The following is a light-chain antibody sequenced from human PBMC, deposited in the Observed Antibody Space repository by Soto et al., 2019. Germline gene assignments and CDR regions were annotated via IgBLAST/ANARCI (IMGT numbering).Light chain of an antibody. CDR1: QTVRNNY. J-gene: IGKJ1*01. CDR3: QQYGSSPWT. V-gene: IGKV3-20*01. CDR2: DAS. Sequence: EFVLTQSPGTLSLSPGERATLSCRASQTVRNNYLAWYQQKPGQAPRLLIYDASSRATGIPDRFSGSGSGTNFALTISRLEPEDFAVYHCQQYGSSPWTFGQGTKVDIK.